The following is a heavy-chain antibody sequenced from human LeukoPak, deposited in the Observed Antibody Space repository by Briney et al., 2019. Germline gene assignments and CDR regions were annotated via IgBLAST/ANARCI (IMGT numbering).Heavy chain of an antibody. Sequence: SQTLSLTCTVSGGSISSGDYYWSWIRQPPGKGLEWIGYIYYSGSTYYNPSLKSRVTISVDTSKNQFSLKLSSVTAADTAVYYCARDASDHDAFDIWGQGTLVTVSS. CDR2: IYYSGST. CDR1: GGSISSGDYY. CDR3: ARDASDHDAFDI. V-gene: IGHV4-30-4*08. D-gene: IGHD2-21*01. J-gene: IGHJ3*02.